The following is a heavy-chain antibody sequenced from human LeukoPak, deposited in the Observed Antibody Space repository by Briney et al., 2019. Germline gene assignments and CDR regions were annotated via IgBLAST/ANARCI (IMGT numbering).Heavy chain of an antibody. J-gene: IGHJ4*02. CDR3: ASDHNYVNSWDY. CDR2: IYTSGST. CDR1: GGSISNYY. Sequence: SETLSLTCTVSGGSISNYYWSWIRQPAGKGLEWIGRIYTSGSTNYNPSLKSRVTMSVDTSKNQFSLNLSSVTAADTAVYYCASDHNYVNSWDYWGQGTLVTVSS. D-gene: IGHD3-16*01. V-gene: IGHV4-4*07.